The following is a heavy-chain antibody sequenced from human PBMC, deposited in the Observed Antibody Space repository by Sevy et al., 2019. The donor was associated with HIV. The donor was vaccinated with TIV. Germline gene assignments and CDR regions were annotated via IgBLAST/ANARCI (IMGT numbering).Heavy chain of an antibody. Sequence: ASVKVSCKASGYTFTSYYLHWVRQAPGQGLECMGIINPSGGSTTYAPKFQGRVTMTRDTSTSTVYMELSSLRFEDTAVYYCARDTVVVPAALAYWGQGTLVTVSS. CDR3: ARDTVVVPAALAY. D-gene: IGHD2-2*01. CDR2: INPSGGST. CDR1: GYTFTSYY. V-gene: IGHV1-46*03. J-gene: IGHJ4*02.